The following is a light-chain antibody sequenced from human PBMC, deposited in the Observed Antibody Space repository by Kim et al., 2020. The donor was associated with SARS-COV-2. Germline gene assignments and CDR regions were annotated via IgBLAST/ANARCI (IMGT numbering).Light chain of an antibody. Sequence: QSALTQPPSVSGSPGQSVTISCTGTSSDVGSYNRVSWYKQPPGTAPKLMIYEVFNRPSGVPDRFSGSKSGNTASLTISGLQAEDEADYYCTSYTTSRTVVFGGGTQLTVL. J-gene: IGLJ2*01. CDR2: EVF. V-gene: IGLV2-18*02. CDR1: SSDVGSYNR. CDR3: TSYTTSRTVV.